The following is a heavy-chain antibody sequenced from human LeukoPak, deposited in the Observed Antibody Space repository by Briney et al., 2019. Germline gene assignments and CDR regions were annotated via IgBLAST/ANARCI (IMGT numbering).Heavy chain of an antibody. D-gene: IGHD3-16*01. CDR3: ARSGGVRFDY. Sequence: EPSPRLSCAASGHIFSSYWMSWVRPAPGKGLEWVSAISGSGGSTYYADSVKGRFPISRDNSKNTLSLPVNSLRAEDTALYYCARSGGVRFDYWGEGTLVSVSS. V-gene: IGHV3-23*01. J-gene: IGHJ4*02. CDR2: ISGSGGST. CDR1: GHIFSSYW.